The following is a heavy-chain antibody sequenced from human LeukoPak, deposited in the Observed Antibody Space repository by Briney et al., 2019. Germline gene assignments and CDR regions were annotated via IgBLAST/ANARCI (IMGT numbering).Heavy chain of an antibody. CDR2: ISYDGSNK. CDR3: ARDWLHTRGGYFDY. D-gene: IGHD5-24*01. V-gene: IGHV3-30*01. J-gene: IGHJ4*02. Sequence: GGSLRLSCAASGFTFSSYAMHWVRQAPGKGLEWVAVISYDGSNKYYADSVKGRFTISRDNSKNTLYLQMNSLRAEDTAVYYCARDWLHTRGGYFDYWGQGTLVTVSS. CDR1: GFTFSSYA.